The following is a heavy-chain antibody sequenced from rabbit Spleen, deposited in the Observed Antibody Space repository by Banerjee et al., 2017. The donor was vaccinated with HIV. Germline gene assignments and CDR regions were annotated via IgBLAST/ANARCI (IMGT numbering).Heavy chain of an antibody. D-gene: IGHD3-1*01. J-gene: IGHJ4*01. Sequence: QSLEESGGDLVKPGASLTLTCTASGFSFSSSDYMCWVRQAPGKGLQWIACINAYTGKPVYATWAKGRFTISRTSSTTVTLQMTGLTAADTATYFCARDLASVVGWNFNLWGPGTLVT. CDR1: GFSFSSSDY. CDR3: ARDLASVVGWNFNL. CDR2: INAYTGKP. V-gene: IGHV1S40*01.